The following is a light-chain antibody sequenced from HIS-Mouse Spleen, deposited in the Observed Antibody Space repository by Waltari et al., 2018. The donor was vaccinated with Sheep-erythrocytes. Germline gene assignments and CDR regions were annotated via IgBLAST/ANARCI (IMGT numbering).Light chain of an antibody. J-gene: IGLJ3*02. CDR2: EVS. Sequence: QSALTQPPSASGSPGPSVTISCTGTSSDVGGYTYVPWYQQHPGQAPKLMIYEVSKRPSGVPDRFSGSKAGNTASLTVSGLQAEDEADYYCSSYAGSNNWVFGGGTKLTVL. CDR1: SSDVGGYTY. CDR3: SSYAGSNNWV. V-gene: IGLV2-8*01.